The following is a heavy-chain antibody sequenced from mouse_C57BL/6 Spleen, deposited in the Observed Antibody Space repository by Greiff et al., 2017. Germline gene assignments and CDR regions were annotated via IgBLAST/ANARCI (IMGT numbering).Heavy chain of an antibody. V-gene: IGHV5-17*01. J-gene: IGHJ2*01. CDR2: ISSGSSTI. Sequence: EVQVVESGGGLVKPGGSLKLSCAASGFTFSDYGMHWVRQAPEKGLEWVAYISSGSSTIYYADTVKGRFTISRDNAKNTLFLQMTSLRSEDTAMYYCARLGSSPYYFDYWGQGTTRTVSS. CDR3: ARLGSSPYYFDY. CDR1: GFTFSDYG. D-gene: IGHD1-1*01.